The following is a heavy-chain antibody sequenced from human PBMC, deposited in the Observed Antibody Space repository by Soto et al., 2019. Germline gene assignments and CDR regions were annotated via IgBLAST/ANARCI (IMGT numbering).Heavy chain of an antibody. Sequence: ASVKVSCKASGYTFTSYAMHWVRQAPGQRLEWMGWINAGNGNTKYSQKFQGRVTITRDTSASTAYMELSSLRSEDTAVYYCARVPPYYDFWSCLDYWGQGTLVTVSS. J-gene: IGHJ4*02. CDR1: GYTFTSYA. CDR2: INAGNGNT. D-gene: IGHD3-3*01. V-gene: IGHV1-3*01. CDR3: ARVPPYYDFWSCLDY.